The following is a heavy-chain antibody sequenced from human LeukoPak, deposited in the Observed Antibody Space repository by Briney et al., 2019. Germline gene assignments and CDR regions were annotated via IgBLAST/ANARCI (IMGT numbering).Heavy chain of an antibody. CDR3: ARCCSSTSCSPQDYGMDV. D-gene: IGHD2-2*01. J-gene: IGHJ6*02. CDR1: GYTFTSYY. CDR2: INPSGGST. Sequence: ASVKVSCKASGYTFTSYYMNWVRQAPGQGLEWMGIINPSGGSTSYAQKFQGRVTMTRDTSTSTVYMELSSLRSEDTAVYYCARCCSSTSCSPQDYGMDVWGQGTTVTVSS. V-gene: IGHV1-46*01.